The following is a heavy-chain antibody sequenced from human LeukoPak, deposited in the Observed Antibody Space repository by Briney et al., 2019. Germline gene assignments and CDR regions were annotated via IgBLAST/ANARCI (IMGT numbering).Heavy chain of an antibody. Sequence: SETLSLTCAVYRGSLSGYYWSGIRQPPGKGLEWMGEINHSGSTNYNPPLTSRVTISVATSKNQFFLKLSSVTAADTAVYYCARGLRLGYCSSTSCRYYMDVWGKGTTVTVSS. J-gene: IGHJ6*03. CDR3: ARGLRLGYCSSTSCRYYMDV. CDR2: INHSGST. V-gene: IGHV4-34*01. D-gene: IGHD2-2*01. CDR1: RGSLSGYY.